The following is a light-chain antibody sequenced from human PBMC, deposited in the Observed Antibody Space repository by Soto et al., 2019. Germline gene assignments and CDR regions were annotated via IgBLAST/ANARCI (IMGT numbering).Light chain of an antibody. CDR3: QQFNNYIT. CDR1: QAVNSW. Sequence: DNQLTQSPSSISASLLDRVTFTFRASQAVNSWLAWFQQKPGMAPKLVIYDVSSLQSGVPSRFGGSGSGTEFTLTISSLQPEDFATYYCQQFNNYITFGQGTRLEIK. J-gene: IGKJ5*01. CDR2: DVS. V-gene: IGKV1D-16*01.